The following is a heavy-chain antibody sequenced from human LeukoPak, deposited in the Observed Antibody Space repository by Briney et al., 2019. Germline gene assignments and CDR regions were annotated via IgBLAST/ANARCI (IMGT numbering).Heavy chain of an antibody. D-gene: IGHD3-16*02. V-gene: IGHV1-46*01. CDR3: ARRDLLSSYYYGMDV. Sequence: ASVKVSCKASGCTFTSYYVHWVRQAPGQGLEWMGIINPSGGSTSYAQKFQGRVTMTRDTSTSTVYMELSSLRSEDTAVYYCARRDLLSSYYYGMDVWGQGTTVTVSS. J-gene: IGHJ6*02. CDR1: GCTFTSYY. CDR2: INPSGGST.